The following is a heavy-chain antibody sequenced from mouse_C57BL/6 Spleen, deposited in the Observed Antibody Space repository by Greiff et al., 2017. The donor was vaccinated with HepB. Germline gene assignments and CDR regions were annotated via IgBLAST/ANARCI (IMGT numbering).Heavy chain of an antibody. CDR1: GYTFTSYW. Sequence: VQLQQPGAELVMPGASVKLSCKASGYTFTSYWMHWVKQRPGQGLEWIGEIDPSDSYTNYNQKFKGKSTLTVDKSSSTAYMQLSSLTSEDSAVYYGARGTTAGYFDGWGTGTTVTVSS. CDR2: IDPSDSYT. D-gene: IGHD1-2*01. V-gene: IGHV1-69*01. J-gene: IGHJ1*03. CDR3: ARGTTAGYFDG.